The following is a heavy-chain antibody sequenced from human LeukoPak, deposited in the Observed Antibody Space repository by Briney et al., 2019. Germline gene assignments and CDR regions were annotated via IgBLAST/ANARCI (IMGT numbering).Heavy chain of an antibody. CDR1: GFTFSTYS. V-gene: IGHV3-21*06. CDR2: VGTSDNYI. D-gene: IGHD1-26*01. CDR3: ARIGGYGGSYSGDY. Sequence: GGSLRLSCAASGFTFSTYSMNWVRQAPGKGLEWVSSVGTSDNYIYYADSVKGRFTISRDNAKNSLYLQMNSLRVEDTAVYYCARIGGYGGSYSGDYWGQGTRVTVSS. J-gene: IGHJ4*02.